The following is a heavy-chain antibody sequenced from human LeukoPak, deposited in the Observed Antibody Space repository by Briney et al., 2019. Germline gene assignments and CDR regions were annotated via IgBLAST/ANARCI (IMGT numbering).Heavy chain of an antibody. D-gene: IGHD3-3*01. CDR2: INHSGST. CDR3: ARTIFGRPGYFDY. CDR1: GGSFSGYY. J-gene: IGHJ4*02. Sequence: SETLSLTCAVYGGSFSGYYWSWIRQPPGKGLEWIGEINHSGSTNYNPSLKSRVTISVDTSKNQFSLKLSSVTAADTAVYYCARTIFGRPGYFDYWGQGTLVTVSS. V-gene: IGHV4-34*01.